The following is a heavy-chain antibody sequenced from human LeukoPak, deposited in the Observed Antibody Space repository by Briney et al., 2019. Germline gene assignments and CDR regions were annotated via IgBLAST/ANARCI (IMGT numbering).Heavy chain of an antibody. CDR3: ARDYYDSRGGYYFDY. V-gene: IGHV3-11*06. CDR2: ISSSSSYT. D-gene: IGHD3-22*01. CDR1: GFTFSDYY. J-gene: IGHJ4*02. Sequence: RGSLRLSCAASGFTFSDYYMSWIRQAPGKGLEWVSYISSSSSYTNYADSVKGRFTISRDNAKNSLYLQMNSLRAEDTAVYYCARDYYDSRGGYYFDYWGQGTLVTVSS.